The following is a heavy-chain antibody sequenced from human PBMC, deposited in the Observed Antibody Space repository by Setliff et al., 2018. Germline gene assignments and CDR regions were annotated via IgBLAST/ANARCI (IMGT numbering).Heavy chain of an antibody. J-gene: IGHJ4*02. CDR2: IFNSGST. Sequence: PSETLSLTCTVSGGSISSSSYYWGWIRQPPGKGLEWIGSIFNSGSTFYSPSLKSRVTMSVDTSKNQLSLEVTSVTAADTAVYYCARYQAATMLNYWGQGTLVTVSS. CDR3: ARYQAATMLNY. D-gene: IGHD5-12*01. CDR1: GGSISSSSYY. V-gene: IGHV4-39*01.